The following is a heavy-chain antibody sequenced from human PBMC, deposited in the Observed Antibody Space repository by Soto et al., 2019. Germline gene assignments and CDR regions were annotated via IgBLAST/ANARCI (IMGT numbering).Heavy chain of an antibody. CDR2: IIPIFGTA. J-gene: IGHJ4*02. CDR1: GGTFSSYA. D-gene: IGHD4-17*01. CDR3: ARATRDYRGYYFDY. V-gene: IGHV1-69*01. Sequence: QVQLVQSGAEVKKPGSSVKVSCKASGGTFSSYAISWVQQAPGQGLEWMGGIIPIFGTANYAQKFQGRVTITADESTSTAYMELSSLRSEDTAVYYCARATRDYRGYYFDYWGQGTLVTVSS.